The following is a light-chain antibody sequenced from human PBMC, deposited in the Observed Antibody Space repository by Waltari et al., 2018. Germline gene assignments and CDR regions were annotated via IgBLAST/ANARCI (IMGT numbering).Light chain of an antibody. V-gene: IGLV2-14*01. CDR3: NSYAGSSSWA. J-gene: IGLJ3*02. CDR2: DVS. Sequence: QSALPQPDSVSGSPGQSITISCTGTSSDVGFYNYVSWYQQHPGKAPKLMIYDVSERPSGVSIRFSGSKSGNTAPPTISGLQAEDETDYYCNSYAGSSSWAFGGGTKLSVL. CDR1: SSDVGFYNY.